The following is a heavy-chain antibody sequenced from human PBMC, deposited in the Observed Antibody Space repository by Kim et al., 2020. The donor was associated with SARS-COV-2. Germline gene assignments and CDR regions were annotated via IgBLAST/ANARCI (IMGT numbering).Heavy chain of an antibody. CDR2: ISGNGVNK. CDR3: AKVVGMDGYNYYYYYGMD. D-gene: IGHD5-12*01. J-gene: IGHJ6*01. V-gene: IGHV3-23*01. Sequence: ESLRLSCVASGFTFDTYAMSWVRQAPGKGLEWVSVISGNGVNKFHADSVRGRFIISRDNSKNTLYLQMNSLRDEDTALYYCAKVVGMDGYNYYYYYGMD. CDR1: GFTFDTYA.